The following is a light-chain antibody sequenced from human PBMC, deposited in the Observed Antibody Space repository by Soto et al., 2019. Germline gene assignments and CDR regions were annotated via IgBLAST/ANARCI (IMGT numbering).Light chain of an antibody. J-gene: IGKJ1*01. Sequence: ETLMTQSPATLSVSPGERATLSCRASQSVSSKLAWYQQKPGQAPRLLIYEASSRATGIPDRFSGSGSGTDFTLTISRLEPEDFAVYYCQQYRTFGQGTKVDIK. CDR1: QSVSSK. CDR2: EAS. CDR3: QQYRT. V-gene: IGKV3D-15*01.